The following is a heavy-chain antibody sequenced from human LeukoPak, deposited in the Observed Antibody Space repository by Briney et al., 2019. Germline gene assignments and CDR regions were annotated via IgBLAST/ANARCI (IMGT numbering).Heavy chain of an antibody. Sequence: GASVKVSCKASGGTFSSYAISWVRQAPGQGLEWMGRIIPILGIANYAQKFQGRVTITADKSTSTAYMELSSLRSEDTAVYYCARIPDSSGYYYDYWGQGILVTVSS. D-gene: IGHD3-22*01. CDR1: GGTFSSYA. J-gene: IGHJ4*02. CDR2: IIPILGIA. V-gene: IGHV1-69*04. CDR3: ARIPDSSGYYYDY.